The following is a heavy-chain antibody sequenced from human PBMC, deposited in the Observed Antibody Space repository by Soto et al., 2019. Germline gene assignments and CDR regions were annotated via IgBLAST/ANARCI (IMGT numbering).Heavy chain of an antibody. CDR1: GFAVSGNH. CDR2: ISSGESI. V-gene: IGHV3-53*01. Sequence: EVQLVESGGGLIQPGGSQIISCAVSGFAVSGNHMSWVRQAPGKGLEWVSIISSGESIYYADSVKGRFTISRDNSKNTLYLQMNSLKADDTAVYYCARDYGSGRRFYGMDVWGQGTTVTVSS. CDR3: ARDYGSGRRFYGMDV. J-gene: IGHJ6*02. D-gene: IGHD3-10*01.